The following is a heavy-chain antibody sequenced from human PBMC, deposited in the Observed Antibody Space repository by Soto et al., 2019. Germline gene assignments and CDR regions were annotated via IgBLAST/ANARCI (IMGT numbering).Heavy chain of an antibody. CDR2: ISAYNGNT. V-gene: IGHV1-18*01. D-gene: IGHD2-21*01. J-gene: IGHJ5*02. CDR1: GGTFSSYG. CDR3: ARSSPVDRNWFDP. Sequence: ASVKVSCKASGGTFSSYGISWVRQAPGQGLEWMGWISAYNGNTNYAQKLQGRVTMTTDTSTSTAYMELRSLRSDDTAVYYCARSSPVDRNWFDPWGQGTLVIVSS.